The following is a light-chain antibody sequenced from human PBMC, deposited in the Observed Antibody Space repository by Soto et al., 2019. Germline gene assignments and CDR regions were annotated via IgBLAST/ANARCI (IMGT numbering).Light chain of an antibody. V-gene: IGKV3-15*01. Sequence: EVVLTQSPATLSVSPGDRATLSCRASQDIGSAVAWYHQRSGQAPRLIIFDASIRVPTTPARFIASVSGTEFTRTISSLQSEDFSVYFCQQYGDRPRTFGQGTKV. J-gene: IGKJ1*01. CDR1: QDIGSA. CDR2: DAS. CDR3: QQYGDRPRT.